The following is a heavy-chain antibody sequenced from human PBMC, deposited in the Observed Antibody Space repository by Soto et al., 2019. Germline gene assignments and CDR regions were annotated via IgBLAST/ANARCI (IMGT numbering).Heavy chain of an antibody. J-gene: IGHJ6*02. CDR2: IYYSGST. CDR1: GGSISSYY. Sequence: SETLSLTCTVSGGSISSYYWSWIRQPPGKGLEWIGYIYYSGSTNYNPSLKSRVTISVDTSKNQLSLKLSSLTAADTAVYYCARDLIAADYGMDVWGQGTTVTVSS. V-gene: IGHV4-59*01. D-gene: IGHD6-6*01. CDR3: ARDLIAADYGMDV.